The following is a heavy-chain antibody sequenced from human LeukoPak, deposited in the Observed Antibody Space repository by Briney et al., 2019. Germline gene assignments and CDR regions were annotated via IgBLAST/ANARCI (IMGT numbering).Heavy chain of an antibody. D-gene: IGHD2-2*01. J-gene: IGHJ6*02. V-gene: IGHV1-69*13. CDR3: ARGSDCSSTSCYYYYGMDV. Sequence: SVKVSCTASGGTFSSYAISWVRQAPGQGLEWMGGIIPIFGTANYAQTFQGRVTITADESTSTAYMELSSLRSEDTAVYYCARGSDCSSTSCYYYYGMDVWGQGTTVTVSS. CDR1: GGTFSSYA. CDR2: IIPIFGTA.